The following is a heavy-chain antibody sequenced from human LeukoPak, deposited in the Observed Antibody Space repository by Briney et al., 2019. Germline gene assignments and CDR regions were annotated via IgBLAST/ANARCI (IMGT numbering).Heavy chain of an antibody. Sequence: GGSLRLSCAASGFTFSSYAMSWVRQAPGKGLEWVSAISGSGGSTYYADSVKGRFTISRDNAKNSLYLQMNSLRAEDTAVYYCARDDLAAAASYWGQGTLVTVSS. J-gene: IGHJ4*02. CDR1: GFTFSSYA. D-gene: IGHD6-13*01. CDR3: ARDDLAAAASY. CDR2: ISGSGGST. V-gene: IGHV3-23*01.